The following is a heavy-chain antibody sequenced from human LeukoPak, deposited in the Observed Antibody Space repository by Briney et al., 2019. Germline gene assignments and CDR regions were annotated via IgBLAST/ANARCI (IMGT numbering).Heavy chain of an antibody. CDR2: IRYDGSNK. V-gene: IGHV3-30*02. J-gene: IGHJ4*02. D-gene: IGHD3-10*01. Sequence: GGSLRLSCAASGFTFSSYGMHWVRQAPGKGLEWVAFIRYDGSNKYYADSVKGRFTISRDNSKNTLYLQMNSLRAEDTAVYYCAKDDVWFGELSLFDYWGQGTLVTVSS. CDR1: GFTFSSYG. CDR3: AKDDVWFGELSLFDY.